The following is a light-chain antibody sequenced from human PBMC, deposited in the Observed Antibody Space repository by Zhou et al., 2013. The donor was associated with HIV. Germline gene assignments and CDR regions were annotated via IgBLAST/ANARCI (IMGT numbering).Light chain of an antibody. Sequence: IRMTQSPSSFSASIGDRVTITCRASQAISTYLAWYQQKPGKAPKLLIYAASTLQTGAPSRFSGSGSGTDFNLTISCLQSEDLATYYCQQCKDYSWTFGQGTKVEIK. CDR2: AAS. CDR3: QQCKDYSWT. V-gene: IGKV1-8*01. J-gene: IGKJ1*01. CDR1: QAISTY.